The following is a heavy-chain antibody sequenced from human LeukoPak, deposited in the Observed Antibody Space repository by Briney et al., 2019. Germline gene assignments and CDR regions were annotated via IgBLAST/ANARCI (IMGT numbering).Heavy chain of an antibody. J-gene: IGHJ3*02. CDR2: IYYSGST. V-gene: IGHV4-38-2*02. CDR3: ARDMYLIGAFDI. CDR1: GYSINSGYY. Sequence: SETLSLTCTVSGYSINSGYYWGWIRQPPGKGLEWIGSIYYSGSTYYNPSLKSRVTISVDTSKNQFSLKLSSVTAADTAVYYCARDMYLIGAFDIWGQGTMVTVSS. D-gene: IGHD2-8*01.